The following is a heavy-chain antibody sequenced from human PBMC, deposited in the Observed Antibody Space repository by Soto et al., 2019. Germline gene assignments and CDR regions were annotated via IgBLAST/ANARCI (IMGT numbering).Heavy chain of an antibody. CDR3: AKDEVHSSSWYPYSPEYFQH. CDR1: GFTFSSYA. Sequence: PGGSLRLSCAASGFTFSSYAMSWVRQAPGKGLEWVSAISGSGGSTYYADSVEGRFTISRDNSKNTLYLQMNSLRAEDTAVYYCAKDEVHSSSWYPYSPEYFQHWGQGTLVTVSS. CDR2: ISGSGGST. D-gene: IGHD6-13*01. J-gene: IGHJ1*01. V-gene: IGHV3-23*01.